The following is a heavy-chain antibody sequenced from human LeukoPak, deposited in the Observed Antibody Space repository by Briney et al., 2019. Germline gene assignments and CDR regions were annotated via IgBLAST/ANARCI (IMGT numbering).Heavy chain of an antibody. V-gene: IGHV3-30*18. CDR3: AKDRRHRYYYDSSGYYCFDY. CDR2: ISYDGSNK. Sequence: GGSLRLPCAASGFTFSSYGMHWVRQAPGKGLEWVAVISYDGSNKYYADSVKGRFTISRDNSKNTLYLQMNSLRAEDTAVYYCAKDRRHRYYYDSSGYYCFDYWGQGTLVTVSS. CDR1: GFTFSSYG. D-gene: IGHD3-22*01. J-gene: IGHJ4*02.